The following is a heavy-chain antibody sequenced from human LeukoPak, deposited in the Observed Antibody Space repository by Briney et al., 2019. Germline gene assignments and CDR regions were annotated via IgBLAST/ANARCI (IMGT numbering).Heavy chain of an antibody. CDR3: AKDQQDILTGYIDY. CDR2: ISGSGGST. D-gene: IGHD3-9*01. Sequence: GGSLRLSCAASGFTFSSYAMSWVRQAPGKGLEWVSVISGSGGSTYYADSVKGRFTISRDNSKNTLYLQMNSLRAEDTAVYYCAKDQQDILTGYIDYWGQGTLVTVSS. J-gene: IGHJ4*02. V-gene: IGHV3-23*01. CDR1: GFTFSSYA.